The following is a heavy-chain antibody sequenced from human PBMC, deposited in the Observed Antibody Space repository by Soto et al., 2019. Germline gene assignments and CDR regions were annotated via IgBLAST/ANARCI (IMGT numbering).Heavy chain of an antibody. Sequence: QVQLQESGPGLVKPSETLSLTCTVSGGSVSSGSYYWSWIRQPPGKGLEWIGYIYYSGSTNYNPDLTSRVSISVDTSKNQFSLKLSSVTAADTAVYYCAGKANGDYDPFSYFYGMDVWGQGTTVTVSS. CDR1: GGSVSSGSYY. V-gene: IGHV4-61*01. CDR2: IYYSGST. CDR3: AGKANGDYDPFSYFYGMDV. D-gene: IGHD4-17*01. J-gene: IGHJ6*02.